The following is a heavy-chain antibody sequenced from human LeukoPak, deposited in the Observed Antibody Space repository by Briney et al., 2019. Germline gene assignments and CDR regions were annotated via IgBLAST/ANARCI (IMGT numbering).Heavy chain of an antibody. D-gene: IGHD6-19*01. J-gene: IGHJ4*02. CDR3: ARAHSSGRTFDY. Sequence: PSETLSLTCTVSGGPIRPYYWSWIRQPPGKGLEWIGYIYYSGSTNYNPSLKSRVTISVDTSKNQFSLKLSSVTAADTAVYYCARAHSSGRTFDYWGQGTLVTVSS. V-gene: IGHV4-59*01. CDR1: GGPIRPYY. CDR2: IYYSGST.